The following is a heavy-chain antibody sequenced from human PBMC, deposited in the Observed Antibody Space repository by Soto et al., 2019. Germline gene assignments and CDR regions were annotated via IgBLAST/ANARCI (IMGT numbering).Heavy chain of an antibody. D-gene: IGHD3-16*01. V-gene: IGHV3-30*03. CDR3: ARDGWGSNWYFDL. Sequence: QVQLVESGEGVAHPGSPLRSSCGAPEAPFKNYAMHWFGRAPGKGREGVAVISIDGKQTNYADSVKGRFTISKDKSKRTLFLQRNSLRVDDTAVYYCARDGWGSNWYFDLWGRGTLVTVSS. CDR1: EAPFKNYA. CDR2: ISIDGKQT. J-gene: IGHJ2*01.